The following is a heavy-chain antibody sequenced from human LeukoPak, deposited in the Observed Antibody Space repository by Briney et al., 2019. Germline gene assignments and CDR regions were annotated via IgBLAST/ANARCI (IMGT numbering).Heavy chain of an antibody. V-gene: IGHV4-34*01. CDR1: GGSFSGYY. CDR3: ATRYCSSTSCYSYYMDV. J-gene: IGHJ6*03. Sequence: PSETLFLTCAVYGGSFSGYYWSWIRQPPGKGLEWIGEINHSGSTNYNPSLKSRVTISVDTSKNQFSLKLSSVTAADTAVYYCATRYCSSTSCYSYYMDVWGKGTTVTVSS. D-gene: IGHD2-2*01. CDR2: INHSGST.